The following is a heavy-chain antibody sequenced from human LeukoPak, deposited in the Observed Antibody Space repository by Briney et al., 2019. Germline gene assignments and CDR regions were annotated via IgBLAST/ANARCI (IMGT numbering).Heavy chain of an antibody. CDR3: ARFRDDSSGYYFDAFDI. J-gene: IGHJ3*02. CDR1: GDSISSRSYY. CDR2: IYYSGST. V-gene: IGHV4-39*07. D-gene: IGHD3-22*01. Sequence: SETLSLTCTVSGDSISSRSYYWGWIRQPPGKGLEWIGSIYYSGSTYYNPSLKSRVTISVDTSKNQFSLKLSSVTAADTAVYYCARFRDDSSGYYFDAFDIWGQGTMVTVSS.